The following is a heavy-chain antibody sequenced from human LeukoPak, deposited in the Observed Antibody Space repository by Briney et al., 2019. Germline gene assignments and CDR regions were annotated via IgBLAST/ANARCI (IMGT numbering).Heavy chain of an antibody. CDR1: GFSFSSYA. J-gene: IGHJ4*02. CDR3: ARDFAMIVTD. CDR2: ISGDGTRT. Sequence: GGSLRLSCAASGFSFSSYAMTWARQAPVKGLEWVSAISGDGTRTYYADSVKGRFTISRDNSKNTLYLQMNSLRAEDTAVYYCARDFAMIVTDWGQGTLVTVSS. V-gene: IGHV3-23*01. D-gene: IGHD3-22*01.